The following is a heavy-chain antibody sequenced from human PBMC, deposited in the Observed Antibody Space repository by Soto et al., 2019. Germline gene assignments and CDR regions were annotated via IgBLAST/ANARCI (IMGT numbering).Heavy chain of an antibody. D-gene: IGHD2-2*01. CDR2: INPNSGGT. Sequence: AASVKVSCKASGYTFTGYYMHWVRQAPGQGLEWMGWINPNSGGTNYAQKFQGWVTMTRDTSISTAYMELSRLRSDDTAVYYCARDCISTSCSYYYYGMDVWGQGTTVTVSS. V-gene: IGHV1-2*04. J-gene: IGHJ6*02. CDR3: ARDCISTSCSYYYYGMDV. CDR1: GYTFTGYY.